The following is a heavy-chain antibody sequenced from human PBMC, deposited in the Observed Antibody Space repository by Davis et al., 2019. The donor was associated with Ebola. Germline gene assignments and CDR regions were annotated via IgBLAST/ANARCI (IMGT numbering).Heavy chain of an antibody. CDR3: ARVRFGDTAVDY. D-gene: IGHD5-18*01. CDR2: IGTAGDT. V-gene: IGHV3-13*01. J-gene: IGHJ4*02. Sequence: PGRSLRLSCAPSAFTFSSYDMHWVRHGTGNGLEWVSAIGTAGDTYYPGSVKGRFTISRENAKNSLYLQMNSLRAEDTAVYYCARVRFGDTAVDYWGQGTLVTVSS. CDR1: AFTFSSYD.